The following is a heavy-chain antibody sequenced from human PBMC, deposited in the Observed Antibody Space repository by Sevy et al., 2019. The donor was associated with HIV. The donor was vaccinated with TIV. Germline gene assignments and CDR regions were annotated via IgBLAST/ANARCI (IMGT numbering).Heavy chain of an antibody. J-gene: IGHJ4*02. Sequence: SETLSLTCTVSGGSISSYYWSWIRQPPGKGLEWIGYIYYSGSTKYNPSLKSRVTISVDTSKNQFSLKLSSVTAADTAVYYCARSMAQGAAFDYWGQGTLVTVSS. CDR1: GGSISSYY. D-gene: IGHD3-10*01. CDR3: ARSMAQGAAFDY. V-gene: IGHV4-59*01. CDR2: IYYSGST.